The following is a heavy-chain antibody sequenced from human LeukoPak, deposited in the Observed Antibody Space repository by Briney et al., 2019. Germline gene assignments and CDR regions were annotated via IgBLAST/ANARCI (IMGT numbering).Heavy chain of an antibody. V-gene: IGHV4-4*07. CDR2: IYTSGST. D-gene: IGHD2-15*01. CDR1: GGSISSYY. J-gene: IGHJ3*02. Sequence: SETLSLTCTVSGGSISSYYWSWIRQPAGKGLEWIERIYTSGSTNYNPSLKSRVTISVDTSKNQFSLKLSSVTAADTAVYYCARDYFTRYCSGGSCYFDAFDIWGQGTMVTVSS. CDR3: ARDYFTRYCSGGSCYFDAFDI.